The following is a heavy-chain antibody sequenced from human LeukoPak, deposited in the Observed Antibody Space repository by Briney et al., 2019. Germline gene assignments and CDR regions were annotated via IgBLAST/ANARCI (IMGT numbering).Heavy chain of an antibody. D-gene: IGHD6-25*01. CDR1: GFTFSSYS. CDR3: ARDRAAYYMDV. Sequence: GSLRLSCAASGFTFSSYSMNWVRQAPGKGLEWVSYTSSSSSTIYYADSVKGRFTISRDNAKSSLYLQMNSLRAEDTAVYYCARDRAAYYMDVWGKGTTVTVSS. CDR2: TSSSSSTI. J-gene: IGHJ6*03. V-gene: IGHV3-48*04.